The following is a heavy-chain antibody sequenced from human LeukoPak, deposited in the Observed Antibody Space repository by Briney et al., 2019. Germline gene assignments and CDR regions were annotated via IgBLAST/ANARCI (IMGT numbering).Heavy chain of an antibody. V-gene: IGHV3-30-3*01. J-gene: IGHJ4*02. Sequence: GGSLRLSCAASGFTFSSYAMHWVRQAPGKGLEWVAVISYDGSNKYYADSVKGRFTISRDNSKNTLYLQMNSLRAEDTAVYYCARDPAEADCWGQGTLVTVSS. CDR1: GFTFSSYA. CDR2: ISYDGSNK. CDR3: ARDPAEADC.